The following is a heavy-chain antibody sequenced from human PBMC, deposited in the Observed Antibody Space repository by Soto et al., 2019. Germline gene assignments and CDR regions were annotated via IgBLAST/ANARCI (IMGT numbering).Heavy chain of an antibody. J-gene: IGHJ6*02. CDR1: GGTFSSYA. D-gene: IGHD3-3*01. Sequence: GASVKVSCKASGGTFSSYAISWVRQAPGQGLEWMGGIIPIFGTANYAQKFQGRVTITADESTSTAYMELSSLRSEDTAVYYCARSQYGITIFGVVIRRPYYYYGMDVWGQGTTVTVSS. V-gene: IGHV1-69*13. CDR3: ARSQYGITIFGVVIRRPYYYYGMDV. CDR2: IIPIFGTA.